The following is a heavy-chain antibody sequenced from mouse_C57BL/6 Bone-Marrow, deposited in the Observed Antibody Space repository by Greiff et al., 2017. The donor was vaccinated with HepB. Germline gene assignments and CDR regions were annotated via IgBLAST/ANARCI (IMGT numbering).Heavy chain of an antibody. Sequence: QVQLQQPGAELVMPGASVKLSCKASGYTFTSYWMHWVKQRPGQGLEWIGEIDPSDSYTNYNQKCKGKSTLTVDKSSSTAYMQLSSLTSEDSAVYYCARGAYWGQGTLVTVSA. CDR3: ARGAY. J-gene: IGHJ3*01. CDR1: GYTFTSYW. CDR2: IDPSDSYT. V-gene: IGHV1-69*01.